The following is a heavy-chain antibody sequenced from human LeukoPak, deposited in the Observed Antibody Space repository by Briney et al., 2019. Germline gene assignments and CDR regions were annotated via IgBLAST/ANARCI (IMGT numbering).Heavy chain of an antibody. D-gene: IGHD3-22*01. J-gene: IGHJ6*02. Sequence: GGSLRLSCVASGLSISGQWMNWVRQAPGQGLEWVAVISYDGSNKYYADSVKGRFTISRDNSKNTLYLQMNSLRAEDTAVYYCAKDAYYYDSSGYRGSYYYYYGMDVWGQGTTVTVSS. V-gene: IGHV3-30*18. CDR2: ISYDGSNK. CDR1: GLSISGQW. CDR3: AKDAYYYDSSGYRGSYYYYYGMDV.